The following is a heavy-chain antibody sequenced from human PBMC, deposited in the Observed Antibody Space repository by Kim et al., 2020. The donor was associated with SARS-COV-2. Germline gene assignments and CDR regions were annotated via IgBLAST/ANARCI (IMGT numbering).Heavy chain of an antibody. J-gene: IGHJ6*03. CDR3: ARLGWGYSSSWFGCYYYMDV. CDR1: GYTFTSYD. CDR2: MNPNSGNT. Sequence: ASVKVSCKASGYTFTSYDINWVRQATGQGLEWMGWMNPNSGNTGYAQKFQGRVTMTRNTSISTAYMELSSLRSEDTAVYYCARLGWGYSSSWFGCYYYMDVWGKGTTVTVSS. D-gene: IGHD6-13*01. V-gene: IGHV1-8*01.